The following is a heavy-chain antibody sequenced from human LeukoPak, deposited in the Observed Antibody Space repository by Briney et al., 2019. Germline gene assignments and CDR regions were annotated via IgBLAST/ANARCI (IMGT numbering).Heavy chain of an antibody. V-gene: IGHV3-15*01. CDR2: IKSKTDGGTT. CDR3: TVRIAVAGSDY. CDR1: GFTFSNAW. D-gene: IGHD6-19*01. J-gene: IGHJ4*02. Sequence: GGSLRLSCAASGFTFSNAWMSWVRQAPGKGLEWVGRIKSKTDGGTTDYAAPVKGRFTISRDDSKNTLYLQMNSLKTEDTAVYYCTVRIAVAGSDYWGQGTLVTASS.